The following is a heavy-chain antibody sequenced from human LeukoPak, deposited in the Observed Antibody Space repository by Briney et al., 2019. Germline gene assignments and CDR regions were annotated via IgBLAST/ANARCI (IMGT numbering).Heavy chain of an antibody. CDR1: GFTFSTYE. CDR2: ISSSGRTI. CDR3: ARNTPEDAFDI. J-gene: IGHJ3*02. Sequence: GGSLRLSCAASGFTFSTYEMNWVRQAPGKGLEWVSYISSSGRTIYHADSVKGRFTISRDNAKNSMYLQMNSLRAEDTAVYYCARNTPEDAFDIWGQGTMVTVSS. V-gene: IGHV3-48*03.